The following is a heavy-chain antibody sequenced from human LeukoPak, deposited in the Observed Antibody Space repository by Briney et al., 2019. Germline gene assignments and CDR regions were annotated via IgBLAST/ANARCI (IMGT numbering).Heavy chain of an antibody. CDR3: ARRAIIQVTSALDF. D-gene: IGHD4-17*01. J-gene: IGHJ4*02. CDR1: GYSFTNDW. CDR2: IYPRDSTT. Sequence: GESLKISCKSSGYSFTNDWIGWVRQMPGKGLEWMGIIYPRDSTTRYSPAFEGQVTISVDKSITTAYLQWSSLQASDTAIYYCARRAIIQVTSALDFWGQGTLVTVSS. V-gene: IGHV5-51*01.